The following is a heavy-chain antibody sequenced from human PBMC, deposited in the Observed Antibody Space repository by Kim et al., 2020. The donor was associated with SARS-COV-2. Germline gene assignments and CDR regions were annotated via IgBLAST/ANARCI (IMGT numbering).Heavy chain of an antibody. CDR1: GGSISSYY. CDR3: AREWVEGYNSSGYYDGFDY. CDR2: IYTSGST. J-gene: IGHJ4*02. V-gene: IGHV4-4*07. D-gene: IGHD3-22*01. Sequence: SETLSLTCTVSGGSISSYYWSWIRQPAGKGLEWIGRIYTSGSTNYNPSLKSRVTMSVDTSKNQFSLKLSSVTAADTAGYYRAREWVEGYNSSGYYDGFDYWGQGTLVTVSS.